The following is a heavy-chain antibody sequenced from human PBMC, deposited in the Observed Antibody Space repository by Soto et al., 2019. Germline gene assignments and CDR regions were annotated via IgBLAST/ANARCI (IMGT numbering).Heavy chain of an antibody. J-gene: IGHJ5*02. D-gene: IGHD6-13*01. CDR1: GFSFSSYA. CDR2: ISGGGGST. Sequence: LRLSCAASGFSFSSYAMNWVRQALGKGLEWVSAISGGGGSTYYPDSVKGRFTISRDNSKNTLSLQMNGLRAEDTALYYCATSIAAGGTWGQGTLVTVSS. CDR3: ATSIAAGGT. V-gene: IGHV3-23*01.